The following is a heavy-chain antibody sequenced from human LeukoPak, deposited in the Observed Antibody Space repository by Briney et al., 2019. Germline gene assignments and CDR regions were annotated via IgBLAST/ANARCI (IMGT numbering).Heavy chain of an antibody. D-gene: IGHD5-24*01. CDR3: GRDGYNGFDY. J-gene: IGHJ4*02. V-gene: IGHV4-59*12. CDR2: IYYSGST. Sequence: SETLSLTCTVSGGSISSYYWSWIRQPPGKGLEWIGYIYYSGSTNYNPSLKSRGTISVDTSKNQFSLKLSSVTAADTAVYYCGRDGYNGFDYWGQGTLVTVSS. CDR1: GGSISSYY.